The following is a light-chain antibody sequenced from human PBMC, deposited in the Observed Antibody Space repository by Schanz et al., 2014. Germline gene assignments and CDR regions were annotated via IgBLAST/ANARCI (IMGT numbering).Light chain of an antibody. CDR2: DVS. CDR3: SSYAGSNTYVL. V-gene: IGLV2-14*01. Sequence: QSALTQPASVSGSPGQSITISCTGTSSDVGGYNYVSWYQQHPGKAPELMIYDVSNRPSGVSNRFSGSKSGNTASLTISGLQAEDEAVYYCSSYAGSNTYVLFGGGTKVTVL. CDR1: SSDVGGYNY. J-gene: IGLJ2*01.